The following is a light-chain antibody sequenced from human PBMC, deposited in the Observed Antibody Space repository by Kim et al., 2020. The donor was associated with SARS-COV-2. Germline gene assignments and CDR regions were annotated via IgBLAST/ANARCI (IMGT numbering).Light chain of an antibody. J-gene: IGLJ1*01. V-gene: IGLV2-14*01. CDR2: DVS. Sequence: QSVLTQPASVSGSPGQSITISCTGTSSDIGSYIFVSWYQQYPGKAPKLMIYDVSKRPSGVSDRLSGSKSGNTASLTISGLQAEDEADYYCSSYTTSSTYVFGTGTKVTVL. CDR1: SSDIGSYIF. CDR3: SSYTTSSTYV.